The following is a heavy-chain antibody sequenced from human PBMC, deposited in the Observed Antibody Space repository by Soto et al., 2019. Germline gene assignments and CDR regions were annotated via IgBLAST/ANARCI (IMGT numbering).Heavy chain of an antibody. CDR2: ISCHSGTI. CDR1: GFTFQDYA. V-gene: IGHV3-9*01. J-gene: IGHJ4*02. CDR3: AKGEDRGYSFGPDY. D-gene: IGHD5-18*01. Sequence: SGGALRLSCAASGFTFQDYAIQWVRQAPGKGLEWVSGISCHSGTIGYADSVKGRFTISRDNAKNSLYLQMNSLRAEDTALYYCAKGEDRGYSFGPDYWGQGTLVTVSS.